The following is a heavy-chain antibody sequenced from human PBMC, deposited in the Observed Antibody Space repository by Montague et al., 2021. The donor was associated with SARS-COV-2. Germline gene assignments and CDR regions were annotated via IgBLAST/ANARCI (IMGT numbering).Heavy chain of an antibody. CDR3: ARDTRITMLVVVNRYGMDV. CDR1: GFSISSGYQ. Sequence: SETLSLTCTVSGFSISSGYQWGWIRQPPGKGLEWIGSIYYSGSTYYNPSLKSRVTISVDTSKNQFSLKLSSVTAADTAVYYCARDTRITMLVVVNRYGMDVWGQGTTVTVSS. CDR2: IYYSGST. D-gene: IGHD3-22*01. J-gene: IGHJ6*02. V-gene: IGHV4-38-2*02.